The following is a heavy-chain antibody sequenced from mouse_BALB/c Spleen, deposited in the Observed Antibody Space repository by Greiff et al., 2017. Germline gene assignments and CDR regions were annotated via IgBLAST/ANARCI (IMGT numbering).Heavy chain of an antibody. J-gene: IGHJ4*01. CDR1: GYTFTSYT. CDR2: INPSSGYT. CDR3: ARGRGYYYGSSYVDYAMDY. Sequence: QVQLQQSGAELARPGASVKMSCKASGYTFTSYTMHWVKQRPGQGLEWIGYINPSSGYTNYNQKFKDKATLTADKSSSTAYMQLSSLTSEDSAVYYCARGRGYYYGSSYVDYAMDYWGQGTSVTVSS. D-gene: IGHD1-1*01. V-gene: IGHV1-4*01.